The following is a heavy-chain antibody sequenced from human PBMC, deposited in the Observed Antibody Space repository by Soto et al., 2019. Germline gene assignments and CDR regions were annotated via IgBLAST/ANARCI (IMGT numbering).Heavy chain of an antibody. D-gene: IGHD3-3*01. Sequence: QVQLVQSGAEVKKPGASVKVSCKASGYTFTSYGISWVRQAPGQGLEWMGWISAYNGNTNYAQKLQGRVTMTTDTSTSTAYMELRSLRSDDTAVYCCASTTYYDFWSGSPLGVYYGMDFWGRGTTVTVSS. V-gene: IGHV1-18*01. CDR3: ASTTYYDFWSGSPLGVYYGMDF. J-gene: IGHJ6*02. CDR2: ISAYNGNT. CDR1: GYTFTSYG.